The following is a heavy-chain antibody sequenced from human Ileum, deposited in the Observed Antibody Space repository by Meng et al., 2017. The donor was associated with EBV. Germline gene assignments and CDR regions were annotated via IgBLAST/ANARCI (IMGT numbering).Heavy chain of an antibody. Sequence: AHLVEAGGGLVKPGGSLRLSCAASGFAFSNAWMSWVRQAPGKGLEWVARIKSATVGGTTDYAAAVKGSFTISRDDSKNMVFLQMNSLKTEDTAVYYCVSSWSDPWGQGTLVTVSS. CDR2: IKSATVGGTT. J-gene: IGHJ5*02. CDR1: GFAFSNAW. V-gene: IGHV3-15*01. CDR3: VSSWSDP.